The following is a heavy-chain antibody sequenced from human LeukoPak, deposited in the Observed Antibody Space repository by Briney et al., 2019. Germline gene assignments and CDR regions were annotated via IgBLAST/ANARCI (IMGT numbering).Heavy chain of an antibody. V-gene: IGHV4-38-2*01. CDR2: VFHSGST. Sequence: PSETLSLTCAVSGYSISSGRYWGWIRQPPGKGLEWIGSVFHSGSTYYNPSLKSRVTISVDTSKNHFSLNLRSVTAADTAVYYCARSLSTAVIDYWGQGTLVTVSS. J-gene: IGHJ4*02. CDR1: GYSISSGRY. D-gene: IGHD2-2*01. CDR3: ARSLSTAVIDY.